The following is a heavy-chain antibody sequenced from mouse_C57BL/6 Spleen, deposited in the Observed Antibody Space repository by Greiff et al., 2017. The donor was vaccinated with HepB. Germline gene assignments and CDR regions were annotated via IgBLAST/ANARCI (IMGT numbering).Heavy chain of an antibody. D-gene: IGHD1-1*01. CDR2: ISDGGSYT. V-gene: IGHV5-4*03. J-gene: IGHJ2*01. CDR1: GFTFSSYA. Sequence: EVKLMESGGGLVKPGGSLKLSCAASGFTFSSYAMSWVRQTPEKRLEWVATISDGGSYTYYPDNVKGRFTISRDNAKNNLYLPMSHLKSEDTAMYYCARVYYYGSTYYFDYWGQGTTLTVSS. CDR3: ARVYYYGSTYYFDY.